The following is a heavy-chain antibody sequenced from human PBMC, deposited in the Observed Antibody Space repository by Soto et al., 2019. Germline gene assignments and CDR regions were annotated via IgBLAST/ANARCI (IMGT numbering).Heavy chain of an antibody. V-gene: IGHV3-7*01. CDR1: GVVFINDW. D-gene: IGHD2-15*01. Sequence: PGWSLRLSCAAGGVVFINDWRGGVLQATGKGLEWVANIKQDGSEKYYVDFVKGRFTISRDNAKNSLCLQMNSLRAEDTAVYYCARDQGCSGGTCYSYFQLWGQGTLVTVSS. CDR2: IKQDGSEK. CDR3: ARDQGCSGGTCYSYFQL. J-gene: IGHJ1*01.